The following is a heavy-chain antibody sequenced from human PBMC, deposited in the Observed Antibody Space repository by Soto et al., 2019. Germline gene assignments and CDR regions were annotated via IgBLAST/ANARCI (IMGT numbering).Heavy chain of an antibody. Sequence: QVHLEESGGGVVQPGTSLRLSCVASGFTFSSYGMHWVRQAPGKGLEWVAVIPNTENKKYYADSVKGRFTISRDNSQNTLFLQMDSLISEDTAMYYCARTAGGRVRGALDSCGQGAMVTVS. CDR3: ARTAGGRVRGALDS. CDR2: IPNTENKK. J-gene: IGHJ3*02. CDR1: GFTFSSYG. V-gene: IGHV3-30-3*01. D-gene: IGHD6-13*01.